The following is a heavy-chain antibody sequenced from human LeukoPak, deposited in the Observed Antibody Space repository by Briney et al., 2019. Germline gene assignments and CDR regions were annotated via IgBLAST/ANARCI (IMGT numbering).Heavy chain of an antibody. V-gene: IGHV3-21*01. CDR1: GFTFSYYS. CDR3: ARDQGSDWSLPFDY. CDR2: ISSGSSYI. D-gene: IGHD6-19*01. J-gene: IGHJ4*02. Sequence: PGGFLRPSCAASGFTFSYYSMNWVRQAPGKGLEWVSSISSGSSYIYYADSVKGRFTISRDNAKNSLYLQMNSLRAEDTAVYYCARDQGSDWSLPFDYWGQGTLVTVSS.